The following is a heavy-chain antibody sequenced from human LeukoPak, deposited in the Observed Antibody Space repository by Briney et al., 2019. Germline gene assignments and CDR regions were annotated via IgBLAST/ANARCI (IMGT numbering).Heavy chain of an antibody. J-gene: IGHJ4*02. CDR3: ARETVVYYDILTGSGNFDY. CDR2: IYYSGST. CDR1: GGSISSGDYY. D-gene: IGHD3-9*01. Sequence: PSETLSLTCTVSGGSISSGDYYWSWLRQPPGKGLEWIGYIYYSGSTYYNPSLKSRLTISIDRSKNQFSLKLSSVTAADTAVYYCARETVVYYDILTGSGNFDYWGQGTLVTVSS. V-gene: IGHV4-30-4*01.